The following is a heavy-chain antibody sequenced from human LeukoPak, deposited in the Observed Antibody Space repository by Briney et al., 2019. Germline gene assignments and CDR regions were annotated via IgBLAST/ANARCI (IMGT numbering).Heavy chain of an antibody. V-gene: IGHV3-33*06. J-gene: IGHJ4*02. CDR2: IWSNGNNK. CDR3: VKERRPLVGFGH. D-gene: IGHD2-21*01. CDR1: GFTFSTYG. Sequence: GGALRLSCAASGFTFSTYGMHWVRQAPGKGLEWLAVIWSNGNNKYYAESVKGRFTISRDNFKNTLYLQLNSLRAEHRVGYYCVKERRPLVGFGHGGKGPLVTVSS.